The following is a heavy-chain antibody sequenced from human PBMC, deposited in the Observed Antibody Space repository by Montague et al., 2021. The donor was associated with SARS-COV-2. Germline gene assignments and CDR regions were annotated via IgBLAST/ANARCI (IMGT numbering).Heavy chain of an antibody. J-gene: IGHJ5*02. D-gene: IGHD4-17*01. CDR3: ARHRNYGDHSLDNWFHP. CDR1: GDSTSCPNCY. Sequence: SETLSLTCTVSGDSTSCPNCYWGWIHQAPGKGLDWIGTIYNSGTTYYKSSLKSRLTISIDTSKNQFSLKLTSVTAADTAVYYCARHRNYGDHSLDNWFHPWGQGTLVTVSS. V-gene: IGHV4-39*01. CDR2: IYNSGTT.